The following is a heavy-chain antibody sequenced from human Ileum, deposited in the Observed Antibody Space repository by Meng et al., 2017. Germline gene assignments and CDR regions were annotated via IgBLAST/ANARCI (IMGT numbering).Heavy chain of an antibody. CDR2: IYYTGTA. D-gene: IGHD5-12*01. CDR3: ARAPGYSDYGAFDI. J-gene: IGHJ3*02. CDR1: GGYISTYY. Sequence: SETLSLTCTVSGGYISTYYWVWIRQPPGQGLEWIGYIYYTGTAKYNPSLNGRVTMSKDTSKNQFSLTLNSVTAADTAVYYCARAPGYSDYGAFDIWGQGTMVTVSS. V-gene: IGHV4-59*01.